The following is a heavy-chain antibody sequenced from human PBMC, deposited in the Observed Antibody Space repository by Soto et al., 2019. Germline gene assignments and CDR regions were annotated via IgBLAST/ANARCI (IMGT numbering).Heavy chain of an antibody. CDR3: ARDWYFSIDY. CDR2: ITADGSST. Sequence: GSLRLSFAASGFSFSTTWMQWVRQAPGKGLVWVSRITADGSSTTYAGSVKGRFTISRDNAKNTLYLQMNSLRVEDTAVYYCARDWYFSIDYWGQGTLVTVS. V-gene: IGHV3-74*01. J-gene: IGHJ4*02. CDR1: GFSFSTTW. D-gene: IGHD6-13*01.